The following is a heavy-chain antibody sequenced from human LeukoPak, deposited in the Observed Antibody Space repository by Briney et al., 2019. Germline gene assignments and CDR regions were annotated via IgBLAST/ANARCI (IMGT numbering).Heavy chain of an antibody. CDR2: IFPIFGTA. CDR1: GGTFSSYA. J-gene: IGHJ4*02. Sequence: ASVKVSCEASGGTFSSYAISWVRQAPGQGVEWMGRIFPIFGTANYAQKFQGRVTITADKSTSTACMELSSLRSEDTAVYYCARTPNYGSGSHFMYYFDYWGQGTLVTVSS. V-gene: IGHV1-69*06. CDR3: ARTPNYGSGSHFMYYFDY. D-gene: IGHD3-10*01.